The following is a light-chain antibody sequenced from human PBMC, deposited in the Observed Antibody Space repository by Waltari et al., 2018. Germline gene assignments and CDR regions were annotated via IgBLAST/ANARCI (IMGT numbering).Light chain of an antibody. Sequence: QSVLTQPPSVSGAPGQRVTNPCTGSSSNIGTGYDVQWYQQLPGSAPKLLMFGNTNRPSGVPDRFSGSKSGASASLAITGLQAEDEAVYYCHSYDIGLTAWVFGGGTKLTVL. V-gene: IGLV1-40*01. J-gene: IGLJ3*02. CDR3: HSYDIGLTAWV. CDR1: SSNIGTGYD. CDR2: GNT.